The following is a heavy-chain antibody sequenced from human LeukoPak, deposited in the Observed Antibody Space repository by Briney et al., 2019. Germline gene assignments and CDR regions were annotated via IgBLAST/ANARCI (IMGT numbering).Heavy chain of an antibody. Sequence: PGGSLRLSCAASGFTFSNYWMHWVRQTPGKGLVWVSRINNDGSTTSYADSVKGRFTISRDNAKNSLYLQMNSLRAEDTALYYCASAGLTYGSGSYFVYWGQGTLVTVSS. CDR2: INNDGSTT. V-gene: IGHV3-74*01. CDR1: GFTFSNYW. J-gene: IGHJ4*02. CDR3: ASAGLTYGSGSYFVY. D-gene: IGHD3-10*01.